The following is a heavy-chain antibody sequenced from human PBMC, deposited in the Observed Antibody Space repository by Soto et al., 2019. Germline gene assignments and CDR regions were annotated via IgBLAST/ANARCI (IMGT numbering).Heavy chain of an antibody. CDR1: GDSVSSNTAA. J-gene: IGHJ4*02. CDR2: TYYRSNWRH. Sequence: PSQTLSITCAFSGDSVSSNTAAWNWIRSSPSRGLEWLGRTYYRSNWRHDYAVSVKSRITVNPDTSKNHFSLQLNSVTPDDTAVYYCARGVAGSGFDLWGQGTLVTVSS. CDR3: ARGVAGSGFDL. V-gene: IGHV6-1*01. D-gene: IGHD6-19*01.